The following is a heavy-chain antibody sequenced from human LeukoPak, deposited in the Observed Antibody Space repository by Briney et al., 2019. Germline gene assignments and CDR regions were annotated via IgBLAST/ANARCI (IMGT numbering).Heavy chain of an antibody. V-gene: IGHV4-59*08. D-gene: IGHD3-3*01. Sequence: PSETLSLTCAVSGGSISSYYWSWIRQPPGKGLEWIGYIYYSGSTNYNPSLKSRVTISVDTSKNQFSLKLSSVTAADTAVYYCARTNPTYYDFWSGYTDYYYYYYMDVWGKGTTVTVSS. CDR1: GGSISSYY. CDR2: IYYSGST. J-gene: IGHJ6*03. CDR3: ARTNPTYYDFWSGYTDYYYYYYMDV.